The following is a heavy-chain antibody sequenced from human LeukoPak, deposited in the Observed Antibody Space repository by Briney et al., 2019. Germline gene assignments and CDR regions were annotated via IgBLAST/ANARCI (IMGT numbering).Heavy chain of an antibody. Sequence: PSETLSLTCTVSGGSISSYYWSWIRQPPGKGLEWIGYIYYSGSTNYNPSLKSRVTISVDTSKNQFSLKLSSVTAADTAVYYCARGSDWKPLDYGAREPWSPSPQ. D-gene: IGHD1-1*01. CDR3: ARGSDWKPLDY. V-gene: IGHV4-59*01. CDR2: IYYSGST. J-gene: IGHJ4*02. CDR1: GGSISSYY.